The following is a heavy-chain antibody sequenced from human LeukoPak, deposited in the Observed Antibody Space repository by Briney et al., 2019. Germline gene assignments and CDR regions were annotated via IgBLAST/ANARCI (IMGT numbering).Heavy chain of an antibody. CDR2: ISSNGGST. D-gene: IGHD4-17*01. CDR3: AIGAYGDYYFDY. CDR1: GFTFSSYA. Sequence: GGSLRLSCAASGFTFSSYAMHWVRQAPGKGLEYVSAISSNGGSTYYADSVKGRFTISRDNSKNTLYLQMGSLRAEDMAVYYCAIGAYGDYYFDYWGQGTLVTVSS. J-gene: IGHJ4*02. V-gene: IGHV3-64*02.